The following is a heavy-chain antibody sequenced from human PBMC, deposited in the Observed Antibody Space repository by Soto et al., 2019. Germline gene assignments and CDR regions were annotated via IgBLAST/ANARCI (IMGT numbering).Heavy chain of an antibody. CDR3: GRGEYYDIHDY. J-gene: IGHJ4*02. CDR2: INAGNGNT. CDR1: GYTFTSYA. D-gene: IGHD3-22*01. Sequence: QVQLVQSGAEVKKPGASVKVSCKASGYTFTSYAMHWVRQAPGQRLEWMGWINAGNGNTKYSQKFQGRVTITRDTPASTAYMELSSRRSEDTAVYYCGRGEYYDIHDYWGQGTLVTVSS. V-gene: IGHV1-3*01.